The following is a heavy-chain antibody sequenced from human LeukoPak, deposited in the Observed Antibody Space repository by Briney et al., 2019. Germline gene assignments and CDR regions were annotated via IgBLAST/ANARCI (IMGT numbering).Heavy chain of an antibody. CDR1: GFTFSSYG. CDR3: ARGGYYYDSSGKIY. V-gene: IGHV3-33*01. J-gene: IGHJ4*02. CDR2: IWYDGSNK. D-gene: IGHD3-22*01. Sequence: PGRSLRLSCAASGFTFSSYGMHWVRQAPGKGLEWVAVIWYDGSNKYYADSVKGRFTISRDNSKNTLYLQMNSLRAEDTAVYYCARGGYYYDSSGKIYWGQGTLVTVSS.